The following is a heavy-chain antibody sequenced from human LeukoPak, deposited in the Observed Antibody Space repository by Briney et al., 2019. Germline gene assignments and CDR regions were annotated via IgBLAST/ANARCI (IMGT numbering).Heavy chain of an antibody. CDR2: IIPILGIA. J-gene: IGHJ5*02. CDR1: GGTFSSYA. CDR3: ARDQGNWFDP. Sequence: ASVKVSCKASGGTFSSYAIGWVRQAPGQGLEWMGRIIPILGIANYAQKFQGRVTITADKSTSTAYMELRSLRSDDTAVYYCARDQGNWFDPWGQGTLVTVSS. V-gene: IGHV1-69*04.